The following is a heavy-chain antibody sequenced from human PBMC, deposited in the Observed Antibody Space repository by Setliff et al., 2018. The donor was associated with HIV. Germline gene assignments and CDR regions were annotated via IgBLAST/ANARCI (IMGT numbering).Heavy chain of an antibody. V-gene: IGHV4-59*01. J-gene: IGHJ4*02. CDR1: GGSISSYY. Sequence: SETLSLTCAVYGGSISSYYWSWIRQPPGKGLEWIGYIYYSGSTNYNPSLKSRVTISVDTSKNQFSLKLSSVTATDTAVYYCARDSDYYDSSGRHIRLFDYWGPGTLVTVSS. CDR3: ARDSDYYDSSGRHIRLFDY. D-gene: IGHD3-22*01. CDR2: IYYSGST.